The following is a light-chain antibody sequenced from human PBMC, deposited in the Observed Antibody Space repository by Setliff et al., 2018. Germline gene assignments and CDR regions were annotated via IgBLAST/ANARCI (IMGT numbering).Light chain of an antibody. CDR3: HQYGNQGWT. CDR2: DAS. Sequence: IVLTQSPGTVSLSPGERATLSCRASQGVSANFIAWYQQKPGQAPRLLIYDASTRATGIPDRFSGRGSGTDFTLTITRLEPEDFAVYFCHQYGNQGWTFGQGTKVDIK. J-gene: IGKJ1*01. V-gene: IGKV3-20*01. CDR1: QGVSANF.